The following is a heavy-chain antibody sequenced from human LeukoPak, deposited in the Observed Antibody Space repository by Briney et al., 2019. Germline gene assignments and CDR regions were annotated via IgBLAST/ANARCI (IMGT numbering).Heavy chain of an antibody. D-gene: IGHD3-22*01. CDR1: GGSISSYY. CDR2: IYYSGST. V-gene: IGHV4-59*01. CDR3: ARVHYYDSSGYSTPYYFDY. Sequence: SETLSLTCTVSGGSISSYYWSWIRQPPGKGLEWIGYIYYSGSTNYNPSLKSRVTISVGTSKNQFSLKLSSVTAADTAVYYCARVHYYDSSGYSTPYYFDYWGQGTLVTVSS. J-gene: IGHJ4*02.